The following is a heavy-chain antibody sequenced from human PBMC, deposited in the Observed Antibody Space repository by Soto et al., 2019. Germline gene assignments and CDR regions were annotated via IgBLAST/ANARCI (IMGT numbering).Heavy chain of an antibody. Sequence: QVQLVESGGGVVQPGRSLRLSCAASGLSFSSFALHWVRQAPGKGLEWVAVVSHDGSRTFYADSVKGRFTISRDDSKNTLFLQMSSLRPEDTAVYFCACAYDMIYALDVWGQGTTLTVSS. CDR1: GLSFSSFA. CDR3: ACAYDMIYALDV. CDR2: VSHDGSRT. J-gene: IGHJ6*02. D-gene: IGHD5-12*01. V-gene: IGHV3-30-3*01.